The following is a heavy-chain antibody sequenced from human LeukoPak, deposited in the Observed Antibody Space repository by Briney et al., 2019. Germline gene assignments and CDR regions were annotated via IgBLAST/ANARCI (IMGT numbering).Heavy chain of an antibody. CDR2: IWSDKSNK. D-gene: IGHD4-11*01. V-gene: IGHV3-33*06. J-gene: IGHJ4*02. Sequence: PGGSLRLSCAASGFIFNHHAMHWVRQAPGKGLEWVAVIWSDKSNKFYADSVRGRFTISRDDSRKTVYLQMDTMTVEDTAVHYCAKDAQRGFDYSNSLEYWGQGALVTVAS. CDR3: AKDAQRGFDYSNSLEY. CDR1: GFIFNHHA.